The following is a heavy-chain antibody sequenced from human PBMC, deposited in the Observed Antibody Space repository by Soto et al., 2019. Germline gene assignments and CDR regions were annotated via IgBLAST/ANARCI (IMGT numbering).Heavy chain of an antibody. CDR2: IYYSGST. V-gene: IGHV4-59*01. Sequence: SETLSLTCTVSGGSISSYYWSWIRQPPGKGLEWIGYIYYSGSTNYNPSLKSRVTISVDTSKNQFSLKLSSVTAADTAVYYCARMPYSSGWFDAFDIWGQGTMVTVSS. CDR1: GGSISSYY. D-gene: IGHD6-19*01. CDR3: ARMPYSSGWFDAFDI. J-gene: IGHJ3*02.